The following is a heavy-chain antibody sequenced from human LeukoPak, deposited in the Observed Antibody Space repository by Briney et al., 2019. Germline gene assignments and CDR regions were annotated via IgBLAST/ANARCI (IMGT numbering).Heavy chain of an antibody. Sequence: SETLSLTCTVSGGSISNYYWSWIRQPPGKGLEWIGYIYYSGSTNYNPSLKSRVTISVDTSKNQFSLKLSSVTAADTAVYYCADGYCSSTSCYNGAFDIWGQGTMVTVSS. J-gene: IGHJ3*02. CDR3: ADGYCSSTSCYNGAFDI. V-gene: IGHV4-59*08. CDR2: IYYSGST. D-gene: IGHD2-2*02. CDR1: GGSISNYY.